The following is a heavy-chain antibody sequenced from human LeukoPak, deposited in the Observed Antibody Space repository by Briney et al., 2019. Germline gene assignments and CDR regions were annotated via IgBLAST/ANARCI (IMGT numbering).Heavy chain of an antibody. CDR2: ISYDGSNK. CDR1: GFTFSHYW. Sequence: GGSLRLSCAASGFTFSHYWMHWVRQAPGKGLEWVALISYDGSNKYYADSVRGRFTISRDNSKNTLYLQMNSLRAEDTAVYYCARGKVMKYYYYYMDVWGKGTTVTISS. CDR3: ARGKVMKYYYYYMDV. V-gene: IGHV3-30*03. J-gene: IGHJ6*03.